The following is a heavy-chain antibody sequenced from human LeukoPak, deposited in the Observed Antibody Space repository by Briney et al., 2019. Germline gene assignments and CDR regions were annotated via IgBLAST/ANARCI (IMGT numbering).Heavy chain of an antibody. J-gene: IGHJ1*01. CDR2: FVVGSGNT. CDR3: AAGGSSSWYLMEH. Sequence: GTSVKVSCKASGFTFTSSAVQWVRQARGQRLEGIGWFVVGSGNTNYAQKFQERVTITRDMSTSTAYMELSSLRSEDTAVYYCAAGGSSSWYLMEHWGQGTLVTVSS. V-gene: IGHV1-58*01. D-gene: IGHD6-13*01. CDR1: GFTFTSSA.